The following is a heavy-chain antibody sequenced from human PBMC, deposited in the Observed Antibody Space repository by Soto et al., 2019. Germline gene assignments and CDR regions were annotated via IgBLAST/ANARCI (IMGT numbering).Heavy chain of an antibody. CDR2: ISYDGSNK. V-gene: IGHV3-30*18. J-gene: IGHJ6*02. Sequence: GGSLSLSCAASGFTFSSYGMHWVRQAPGKGLEWVAVISYDGSNKYYADSVKGRFTISRDNSKNTLYLQMNSLRAEDTAVYYCAKDGEAYYDFWSGGYCYYGMDVWGQGTTVTV. D-gene: IGHD3-3*01. CDR3: AKDGEAYYDFWSGGYCYYGMDV. CDR1: GFTFSSYG.